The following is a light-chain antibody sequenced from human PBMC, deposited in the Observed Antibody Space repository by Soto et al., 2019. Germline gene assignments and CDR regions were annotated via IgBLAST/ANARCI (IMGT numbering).Light chain of an antibody. Sequence: IGVTQSPGTLSLSPGERATLSCRASQRVSSKYLAWYQQKPGQAPRLLIFPASSRATGIPDRFSGSGSGTDFTLTISRLEPEDFAVYYCQLYGSSYTFGPGTKLEIK. CDR3: QLYGSSYT. V-gene: IGKV3-20*01. CDR2: PAS. J-gene: IGKJ2*01. CDR1: QRVSSKY.